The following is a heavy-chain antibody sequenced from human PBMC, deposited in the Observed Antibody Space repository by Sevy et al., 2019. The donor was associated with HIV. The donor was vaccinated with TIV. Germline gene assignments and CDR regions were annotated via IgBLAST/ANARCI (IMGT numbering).Heavy chain of an antibody. D-gene: IGHD6-13*01. CDR1: GGTFSSYA. CDR3: ARGYTSSWGYAFDI. Sequence: ASVKVSCKASGGTFSSYAINWVRQAPGQGLEWMGGIIPIFGTANYAQKFQGRVTITADESTSTAYMELSRLRSEDTAAYYCARGYTSSWGYAFDIWGQGTMVTVSS. J-gene: IGHJ3*02. CDR2: IIPIFGTA. V-gene: IGHV1-69*13.